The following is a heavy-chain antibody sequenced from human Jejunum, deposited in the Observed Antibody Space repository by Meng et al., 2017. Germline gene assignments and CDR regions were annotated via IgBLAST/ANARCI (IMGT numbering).Heavy chain of an antibody. CDR3: AKDVGLWFGELLLYYYYGMDV. V-gene: IGHV3-23*01. CDR1: GFTFSSYA. CDR2: ISGSGGST. D-gene: IGHD3-10*01. Sequence: GGSLRLSCAASGFTFSSYAMSWVRQAPGKGLEWVSAISGSGGSTYYADSVKGRFTISRDNSKNTLYLQMNSLRAEDTAVYYCAKDVGLWFGELLLYYYYGMDVWGQGTTVTV. J-gene: IGHJ6*02.